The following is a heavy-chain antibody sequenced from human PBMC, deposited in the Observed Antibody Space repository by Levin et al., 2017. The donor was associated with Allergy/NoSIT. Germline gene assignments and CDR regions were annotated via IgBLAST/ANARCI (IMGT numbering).Heavy chain of an antibody. CDR1: GYSFTDYY. Sequence: GESLKISCKASGYSFTDYYMHWVRQAPGQGLEWMGWINPNNGDTNYAQKFQGRVIMTRDTSISTAYMEMSRLTSDDTALYYCTGGHGGLDPWGPGTLVTVSS. V-gene: IGHV1-2*02. CDR3: TGGHGGLDP. D-gene: IGHD3-16*01. J-gene: IGHJ5*02. CDR2: INPNNGDT.